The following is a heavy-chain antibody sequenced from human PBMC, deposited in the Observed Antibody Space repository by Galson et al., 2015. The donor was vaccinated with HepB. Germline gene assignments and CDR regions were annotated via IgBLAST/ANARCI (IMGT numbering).Heavy chain of an antibody. Sequence: SLRLSCAGSGFTFSSDWMHWVRQVPGKGLVWVSRFHSDESSISYADSVKGRFTISRDNAKNTLYLQMNSRRLEDTAVYYCARDGFGFGEFEYWGQGTLVTVSS. CDR2: FHSDESSI. V-gene: IGHV3-74*01. CDR3: ARDGFGFGEFEY. J-gene: IGHJ4*02. CDR1: GFTFSSDW. D-gene: IGHD3-10*01.